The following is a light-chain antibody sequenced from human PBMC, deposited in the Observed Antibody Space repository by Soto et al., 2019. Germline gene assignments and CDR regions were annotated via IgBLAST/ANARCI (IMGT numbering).Light chain of an antibody. CDR2: DVS. V-gene: IGLV2-14*01. J-gene: IGLJ1*01. CDR3: SSFTTSSTLV. CDR1: SSDVGSFDS. Sequence: QSVLTQPASVSGSPGQPITISCTGTSSDVGSFDSVAWYQHNPGKAPKLMIYDVSNRPSGVSSRFSGSKSGNTASLSISGLQTEDEANYYCSSFTTSSTLVFGTGTEVTVL.